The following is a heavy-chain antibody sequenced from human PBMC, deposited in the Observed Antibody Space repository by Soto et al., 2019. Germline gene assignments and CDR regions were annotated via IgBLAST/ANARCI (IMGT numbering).Heavy chain of an antibody. J-gene: IGHJ3*02. CDR2: ISYDGSNT. V-gene: IGHV3-30-3*01. CDR1: GFTFNSYA. Sequence: QVQLVESGGGVVQPGRSLRLSCAASGFTFNSYAMHWDRQAPGKGLEWAAVISYDGSNTYYADSVKGRFTISRDNSKNTLYLQMNSLRAEDTAVYYCARPDFGGDALDIWGQGTMVTVSS. D-gene: IGHD1-26*01. CDR3: ARPDFGGDALDI.